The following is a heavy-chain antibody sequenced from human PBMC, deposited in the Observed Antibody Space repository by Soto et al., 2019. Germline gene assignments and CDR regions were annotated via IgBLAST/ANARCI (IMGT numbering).Heavy chain of an antibody. V-gene: IGHV4-34*01. J-gene: IGHJ4*02. CDR3: ARGPGIAVAGTGSRYFDY. CDR1: GGSFSGYY. Sequence: PSETLSLTCAVYGGSFSGYYWSWIRQPPGKGLEWIGEINHSGSTNYNPSLKSRVTISVDTSKNQFSLKLSSVTAADTAVYYCARGPGIAVAGTGSRYFDYWGQRTLVTVSS. D-gene: IGHD6-19*01. CDR2: INHSGST.